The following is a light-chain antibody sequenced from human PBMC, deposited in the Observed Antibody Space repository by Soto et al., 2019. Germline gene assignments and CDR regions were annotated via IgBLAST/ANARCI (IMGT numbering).Light chain of an antibody. Sequence: QSVLTQPASVSGSPGQPITISCTGTSSDVGSYNLVSWYQQHPGKAPKLMIYEGSKRPSGVSNRFSGSKSGNTASLTISGLQAEDEADYYCCSYAYSSTFWVFGGGTKLTVL. CDR2: EGS. V-gene: IGLV2-23*03. J-gene: IGLJ3*02. CDR3: CSYAYSSTFWV. CDR1: SSDVGSYNL.